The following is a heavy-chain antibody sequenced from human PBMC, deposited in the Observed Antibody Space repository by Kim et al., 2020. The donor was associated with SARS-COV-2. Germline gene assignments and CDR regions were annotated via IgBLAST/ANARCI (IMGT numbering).Heavy chain of an antibody. D-gene: IGHD6-13*01. J-gene: IGHJ6*02. CDR3: ARGSSWSSHYYYYGMDV. V-gene: IGHV3-7*04. Sequence: VKGRFTISRDNAKNARYLQMNSLRAEDRAVYYCARGSSWSSHYYYYGMDVWGQGTTVTVSS.